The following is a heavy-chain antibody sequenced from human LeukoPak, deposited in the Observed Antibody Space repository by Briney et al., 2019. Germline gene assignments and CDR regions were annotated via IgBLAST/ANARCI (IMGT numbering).Heavy chain of an antibody. Sequence: ASVKVSCKASGYTFTSYNMHWVRQAPGQGLEWVGIINPDGGTTSYTQKFQGRVTMTRDTSTSTVYMELSSLRSEDTAVYYCARDSSYWASDIWGQGTMVTVSS. J-gene: IGHJ3*02. CDR2: INPDGGTT. CDR3: ARDSSYWASDI. D-gene: IGHD3-22*01. V-gene: IGHV1-46*01. CDR1: GYTFTSYN.